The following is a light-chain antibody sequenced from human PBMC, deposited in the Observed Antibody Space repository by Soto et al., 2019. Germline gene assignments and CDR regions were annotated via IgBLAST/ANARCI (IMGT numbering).Light chain of an antibody. Sequence: QSALTQSPSTSWTPGQRVTISCSGSSSNIGSNTVNWYQQLPGTAPKLLIYSNNQRPSGVPDRFSGSKSGTSASLAISGLQPEDEADYYCAAWDDSLNGLYVFGTGTKVTVL. V-gene: IGLV1-44*01. CDR2: SNN. J-gene: IGLJ1*01. CDR3: AAWDDSLNGLYV. CDR1: SSNIGSNT.